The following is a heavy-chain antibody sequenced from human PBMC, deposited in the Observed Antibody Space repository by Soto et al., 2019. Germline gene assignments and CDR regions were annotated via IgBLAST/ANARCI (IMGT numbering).Heavy chain of an antibody. CDR3: ARGPRGDDFFTSYYTSSYYGLDV. J-gene: IGHJ6*02. CDR2: ISISSRHI. CDR1: GCTFRSYI. D-gene: IGHD3-9*01. Sequence: LRRACAAFGCTFRSYIMKLVRQAAGKGMEWGSSISISSRHIYYGDSVKGRFAISRDNAKNSRFLQVNSLRAVYPAMYYCARGPRGDDFFTSYYTSSYYGLDVWGQGTTVTVSS. V-gene: IGHV3-21*01.